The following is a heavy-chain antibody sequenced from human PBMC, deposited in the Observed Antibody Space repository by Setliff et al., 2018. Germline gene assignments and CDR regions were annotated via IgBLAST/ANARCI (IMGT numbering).Heavy chain of an antibody. J-gene: IGHJ5*01. Sequence: GGSLRLSCVGSGFSFSTYSMAWVRQAPGKGLQWVSGIYGGGGNGGRNTFYADSVKGRFTISRDNSKNTLYLQMNSLRAEDTALYHCAKDRVPDGIWDFDSWGPGTLVTVSS. CDR3: AKDRVPDGIWDFDS. D-gene: IGHD1-20*01. V-gene: IGHV3-23*03. CDR1: GFSFSTYS. CDR2: IYGGGGNGGRNT.